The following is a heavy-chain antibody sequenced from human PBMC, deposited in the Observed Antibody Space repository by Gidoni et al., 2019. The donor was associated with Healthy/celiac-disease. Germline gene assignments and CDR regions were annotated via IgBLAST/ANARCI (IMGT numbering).Heavy chain of an antibody. D-gene: IGHD1-26*01. CDR2: RKSKTDGRTT. V-gene: IGHV3-15*01. J-gene: IGHJ4*02. Sequence: DVQLVPSGGCMVTRGGSLRPSFTASRFTFSNGWMSWVGQAPGKGLEGVGGRKSKTDGRTTDYDTPEKGRFTISKDDSKKTLNLQRNSLKAEDAAVYYGTRDGNIVGATDYWGQGTLVTVSS. CDR1: RFTFSNGW. CDR3: TRDGNIVGATDY.